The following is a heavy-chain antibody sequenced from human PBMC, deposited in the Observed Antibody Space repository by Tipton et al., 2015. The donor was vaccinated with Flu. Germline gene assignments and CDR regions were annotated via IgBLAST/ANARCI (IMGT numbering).Heavy chain of an antibody. D-gene: IGHD3-10*01. Sequence: QLVQSGAEVKKPGSSVKVSCQASGGTFSSYTINWVRQAPGQGLEWMGQIIPMFGTPNYAQKFQGRVTITADESTSTSYMELSSLRSEDPAVYYCATSSGSGSYYEANWFDPWGQGTLVTVSS. CDR3: ATSSGSGSYYEANWFDP. V-gene: IGHV1-69*01. CDR1: GGTFSSYT. J-gene: IGHJ5*02. CDR2: IIPMFGTP.